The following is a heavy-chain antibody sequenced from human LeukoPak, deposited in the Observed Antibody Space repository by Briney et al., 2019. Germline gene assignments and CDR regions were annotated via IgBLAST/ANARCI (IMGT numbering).Heavy chain of an antibody. CDR2: IKQDGSQK. Sequence: GGSLRLSCAASGFTFSRYWMSWARQAPGKGLEWVANIKQDGSQKSYVDSVKGRFTISRDNANNLLYLQMNSLRAEDTAVYYCARESFAARWDWGQGTLVTVSS. J-gene: IGHJ4*02. CDR3: ARESFAARWD. D-gene: IGHD6-6*01. CDR1: GFTFSRYW. V-gene: IGHV3-7*01.